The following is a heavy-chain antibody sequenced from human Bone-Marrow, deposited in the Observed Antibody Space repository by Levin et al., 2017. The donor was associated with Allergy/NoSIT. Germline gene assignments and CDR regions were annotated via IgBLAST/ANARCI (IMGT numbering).Heavy chain of an antibody. V-gene: IGHV1-3*01. Sequence: ASVKVSCKTSGYTFTTYAMHWVRQAPGQGLEWLGWINAGNADTKHSQKFQDRLTITRDTSASTAYLELSSLRSEDTAVYYCARARGGYSGDRCYCGFDYWGQGTLVTVSS. CDR2: INAGNADT. CDR1: GYTFTTYA. D-gene: IGHD5-12*01. CDR3: ARARGGYSGDRCYCGFDY. J-gene: IGHJ4*02.